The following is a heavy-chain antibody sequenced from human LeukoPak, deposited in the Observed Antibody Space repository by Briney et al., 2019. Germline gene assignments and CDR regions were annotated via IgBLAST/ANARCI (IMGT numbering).Heavy chain of an antibody. Sequence: SVKVSCKASGGTFSSYAISWVRRAPGQGREWMGGIIPIFGTANYAQKFQGRVTITADESTSTAYMELSSLRSEDTAVYYCARVGERGYSYGLNWFDPWGQGTLVTVSS. CDR1: GGTFSSYA. CDR3: ARVGERGYSYGLNWFDP. CDR2: IIPIFGTA. D-gene: IGHD5-18*01. V-gene: IGHV1-69*01. J-gene: IGHJ5*02.